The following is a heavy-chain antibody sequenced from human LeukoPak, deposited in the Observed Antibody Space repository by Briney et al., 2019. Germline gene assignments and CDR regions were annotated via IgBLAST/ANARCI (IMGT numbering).Heavy chain of an antibody. V-gene: IGHV4-61*02. D-gene: IGHD5-18*01. CDR3: AREAVEGYSYGFGYSGYDY. J-gene: IGHJ4*02. Sequence: SQTLSLTCTVSGVSISSGSYYWSWIPQPAGKGLEWIGRIYTSGSTNYNPSLKSRVTISVDTSKNQFSLKLSSVTAADTDVYYCAREAVEGYSYGFGYSGYDYWGQGTLVTVSS. CDR2: IYTSGST. CDR1: GVSISSGSYY.